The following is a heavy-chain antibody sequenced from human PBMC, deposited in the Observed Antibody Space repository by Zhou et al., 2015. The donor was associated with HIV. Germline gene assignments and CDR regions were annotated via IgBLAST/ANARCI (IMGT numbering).Heavy chain of an antibody. J-gene: IGHJ4*02. Sequence: LMQSGTEVTKPGSSVKVSCQASGVTFTNYAISWVRQAPGQGLEWMGGITPTFGGADYAQKLHGRVTITADESTRTAYMELSSLRSDDTAVYYCARAVCGGDCHTSQYFDYWGQGTLVTVSS. CDR2: ITPTFGGA. D-gene: IGHD2-21*02. V-gene: IGHV1-69*01. CDR3: ARAVCGGDCHTSQYFDY. CDR1: GVTFTNYA.